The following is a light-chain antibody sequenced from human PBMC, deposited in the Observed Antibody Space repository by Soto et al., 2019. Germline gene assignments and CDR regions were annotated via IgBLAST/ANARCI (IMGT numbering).Light chain of an antibody. Sequence: QAVVTQPPSASGTPGQRVTISCSGSSSNIGSYTVNWYQHLPGTAPKLLIHTNNQRPSGVPDRFSGSKSGTSASLAISGLQSEDEADYYCAAWDDSLNGVVFGGGTKVTVL. CDR2: TNN. CDR1: SSNIGSYT. J-gene: IGLJ2*01. CDR3: AAWDDSLNGVV. V-gene: IGLV1-44*01.